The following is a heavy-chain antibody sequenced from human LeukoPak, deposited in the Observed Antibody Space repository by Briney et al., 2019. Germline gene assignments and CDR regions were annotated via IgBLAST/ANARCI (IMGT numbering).Heavy chain of an antibody. CDR1: GYTFTDYY. CDR3: ARMAMDPAMVTNFFDL. Sequence: ASVKVSCKASGYTFTDYYMYWVRPAPGQGPACMGVIHPSGGGTTYAQKFQGRVTLTKDTATSTVYIELSSLRSDDTAVYYCARMAMDPAMVTNFFDLWGQGTLLLVSA. V-gene: IGHV1-46*01. CDR2: IHPSGGGT. J-gene: IGHJ4*02. D-gene: IGHD5-18*01.